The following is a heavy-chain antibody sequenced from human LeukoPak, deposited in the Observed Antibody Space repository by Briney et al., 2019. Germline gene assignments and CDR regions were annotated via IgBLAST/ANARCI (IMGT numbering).Heavy chain of an antibody. J-gene: IGHJ4*02. CDR3: ARVVAKWGLLYY. V-gene: IGHV1-2*02. CDR1: GYTFTGYY. Sequence: VSVKVSCKASGYTFTGYYMHWVRQAPGQGLEWMGWINPNSGGTNYAQKFQGRVTMTRDTSISTAYMELSRLRSDDTAVYYCARVVAKWGLLYYWGQGTLVTVSS. D-gene: IGHD3-10*01. CDR2: INPNSGGT.